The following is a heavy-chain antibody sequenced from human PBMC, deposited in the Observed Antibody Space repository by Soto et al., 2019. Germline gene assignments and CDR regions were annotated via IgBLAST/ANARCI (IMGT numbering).Heavy chain of an antibody. CDR1: CGSISSDDYY. V-gene: IGHV4-30-4*01. CDR2: TYYSGST. CDR3: ARDNLVRGLFDN. Sequence: SETLSLTCTVSCGSISSDDYYWSWIRQPPGKGLEWIGYTYYSGSTDYNPSLKSRVTILVDTSKNQFSLRLSAVTAVDTAVYYCARDNLVRGLFDNWGQGTLVTVSS. J-gene: IGHJ4*02. D-gene: IGHD3-10*01.